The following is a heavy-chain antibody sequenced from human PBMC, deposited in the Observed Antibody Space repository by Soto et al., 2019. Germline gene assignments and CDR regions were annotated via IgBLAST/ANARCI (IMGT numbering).Heavy chain of an antibody. J-gene: IGHJ5*02. D-gene: IGHD2-15*01. V-gene: IGHV1-8*01. CDR3: ARGPVVVAAIKRSFSWFDP. Sequence: ASVKVSCKASGYTFTSYDINWVRQATGQGLEWMGWMNPNSGNTGYAQKFQGWVTMTRNTSISTAYMELSSLRSDDTAVYYCARGPVVVAAIKRSFSWFDPWGQGTLVTVSS. CDR2: MNPNSGNT. CDR1: GYTFTSYD.